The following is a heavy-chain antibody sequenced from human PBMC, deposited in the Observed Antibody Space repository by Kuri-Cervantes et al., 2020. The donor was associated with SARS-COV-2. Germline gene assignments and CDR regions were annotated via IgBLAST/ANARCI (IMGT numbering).Heavy chain of an antibody. Sequence: ASVKVSCKASGGTFTDYYVRWVRQAPGQGLEWMGWISAFNGNTNYAQKFRDRVALTTDTSTSIAYMELRTLRSDDTAVYYCARLDAVVYFGMDVRGQGTTVTVSS. CDR3: ARLDAVVYFGMDV. CDR1: GGTFTDYY. CDR2: ISAFNGNT. J-gene: IGHJ6*02. V-gene: IGHV1-18*04. D-gene: IGHD5-18*01.